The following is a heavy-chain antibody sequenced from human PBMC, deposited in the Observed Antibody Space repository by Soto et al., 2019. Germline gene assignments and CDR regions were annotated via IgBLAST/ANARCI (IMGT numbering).Heavy chain of an antibody. J-gene: IGHJ5*02. Sequence: ASVKVSCKASGYTFTGYAMHWVRQAPGQRLEWMGWINAGNGNTKYSQKLQGRVTINRDTSAGAAYMELSSLSSEDTAVYYCARDSSSMFDPWAREPWSPSPQ. V-gene: IGHV1-3*01. CDR3: ARDSSSMFDP. D-gene: IGHD4-4*01. CDR2: INAGNGNT. CDR1: GYTFTGYA.